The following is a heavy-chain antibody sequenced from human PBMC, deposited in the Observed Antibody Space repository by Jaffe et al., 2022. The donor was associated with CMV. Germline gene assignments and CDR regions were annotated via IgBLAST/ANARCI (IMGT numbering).Heavy chain of an antibody. J-gene: IGHJ4*02. CDR2: IIPILGIA. D-gene: IGHD6-13*01. Sequence: QVQLVQSGAEVKKPGSSVKVSCKASGGTFSSYAISWVRQAPGQGLEWMGRIIPILGIANYAQKFQGRVTITADKSTSTAYMELSSLRSEDTAVYYCARGPPGYSSSSIDYWGQGTLVTVSS. CDR1: GGTFSSYA. CDR3: ARGPPGYSSSSIDY. V-gene: IGHV1-69*09.